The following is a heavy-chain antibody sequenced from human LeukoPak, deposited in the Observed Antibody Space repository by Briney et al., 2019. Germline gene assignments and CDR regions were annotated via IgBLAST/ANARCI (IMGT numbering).Heavy chain of an antibody. J-gene: IGHJ4*02. CDR2: ISSLGSTI. CDR1: GFTFSTYS. D-gene: IGHD5-18*01. V-gene: IGHV3-48*01. CDR3: ARDLAYSRLDY. Sequence: GGSLRLSCAASGFTFSTYSMNWVRQAPGKGLEWVSYISSLGSTIYYADSVKGRFTIFRDNAKNSLYLQMNSLRVEDTAFYYCARDLAYSRLDYWGQGMLVTVSS.